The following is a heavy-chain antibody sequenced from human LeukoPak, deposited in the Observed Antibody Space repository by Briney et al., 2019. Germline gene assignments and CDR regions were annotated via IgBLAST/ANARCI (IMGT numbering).Heavy chain of an antibody. D-gene: IGHD3-22*01. CDR3: ARHLDSSGYPDYFDY. V-gene: IGHV3-21*01. CDR2: ISSSSSYI. Sequence: GGSLRLSCAASGFTFSSYSMNWVRQAPGKGLEWVSSISSSSSYIYYADSVKGRFTISRDNAKNSLYLQMNSLRAEDTAVYYCARHLDSSGYPDYFDYWGQGTLVTVSS. CDR1: GFTFSSYS. J-gene: IGHJ4*02.